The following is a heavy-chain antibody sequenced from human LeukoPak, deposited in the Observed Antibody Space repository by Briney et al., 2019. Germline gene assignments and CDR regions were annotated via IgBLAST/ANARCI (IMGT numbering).Heavy chain of an antibody. CDR1: GFTFSSYG. V-gene: IGHV3-21*01. J-gene: IGHJ4*02. Sequence: GGSLRLSCAASGFTFSSYGMNWVRQAPGKGLEWVSSIGSSGSYIYYADSLTGRFTISRDNAKNSLYLQMNSLRAEDTAMYYCARRATTERGHSYGLDFWGQGTLVTVSS. CDR2: IGSSGSYI. D-gene: IGHD5-18*01. CDR3: ARRATTERGHSYGLDF.